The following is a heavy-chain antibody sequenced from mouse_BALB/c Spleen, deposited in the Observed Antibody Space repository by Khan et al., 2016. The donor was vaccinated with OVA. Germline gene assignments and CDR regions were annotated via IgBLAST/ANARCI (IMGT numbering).Heavy chain of an antibody. Sequence: VQLQQSGAELAKPGASVKMSCKASGYTFTSYWMHWVKQRPGQGLEWIGYINPSTGYTEYNQRFKDKATLTADKSSSTAYMQLRSLTSEESATYYFANHGSSSAWLTYWGQGTLVTVSA. CDR2: INPSTGYT. CDR1: GYTFTSYW. J-gene: IGHJ3*01. D-gene: IGHD1-1*01. CDR3: ANHGSSSAWLTY. V-gene: IGHV1-7*01.